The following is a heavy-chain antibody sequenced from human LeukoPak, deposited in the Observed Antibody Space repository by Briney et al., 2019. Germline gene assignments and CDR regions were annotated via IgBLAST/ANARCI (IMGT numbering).Heavy chain of an antibody. Sequence: PGGSLRLSCAASGFTFSSYWMSWVRQAPGKGLEWVANIKQDGSEKYYVDSVKGRFTISRDNAKNTLYLQMNSLRAEDAAVHYCAKAPYYYDSSGYQSWFDPWGQGTLVTVSS. CDR1: GFTFSSYW. CDR2: IKQDGSEK. V-gene: IGHV3-7*01. D-gene: IGHD3-22*01. J-gene: IGHJ5*02. CDR3: AKAPYYYDSSGYQSWFDP.